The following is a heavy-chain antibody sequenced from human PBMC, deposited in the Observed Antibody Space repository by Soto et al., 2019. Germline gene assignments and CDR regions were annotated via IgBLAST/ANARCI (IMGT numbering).Heavy chain of an antibody. J-gene: IGHJ4*02. D-gene: IGHD2-2*01. CDR1: GGSISSSSYY. V-gene: IGHV4-39*01. CDR3: ARQKVVPAAIGCYYFDY. Sequence: PSETLSLTCTVSGGSISSSSYYWGWIRQPPGKGLEWIGSIYYSGSTYYNPSLKSRVTISVDTSKNQFSLKLSSVTAADTAVYHCARQKVVPAAIGCYYFDYWGQGTLVTVSS. CDR2: IYYSGST.